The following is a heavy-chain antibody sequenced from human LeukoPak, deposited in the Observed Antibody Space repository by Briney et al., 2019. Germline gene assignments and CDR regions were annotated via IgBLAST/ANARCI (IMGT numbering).Heavy chain of an antibody. V-gene: IGHV4-31*03. CDR1: GGSISSGGYY. J-gene: IGHJ4*02. D-gene: IGHD1-26*01. CDR2: IYYSGST. CDR3: ARDVTGGSYFDY. Sequence: PSETLPLTCTVSGGSISSGGYYWSWIRQHPGKGLEWIGYIYYSGSTYYNPSLKSRVTISVDTSKNQFSLKLISVTAADTAVYYCARDVTGGSYFDYWGQGTLVTVSS.